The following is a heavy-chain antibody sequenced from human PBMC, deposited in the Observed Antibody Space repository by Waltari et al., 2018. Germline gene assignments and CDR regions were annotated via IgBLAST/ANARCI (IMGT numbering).Heavy chain of an antibody. D-gene: IGHD2-15*01. J-gene: IGHJ3*02. CDR2: IYYSGST. CDR1: GGSISSSRYY. CDR3: ARDLGGEGSGMDAFDI. Sequence: QLQLQESGPGLVKPSETLSLTCTVSGGSISSSRYYWGWIRQPPGKGLEWIGSIYYSGSTYYNPSLKSRVTISVDTSKNQFSLKLSSVTAADTAVYYCARDLGGEGSGMDAFDIWGQGTMVTVSS. V-gene: IGHV4-39*07.